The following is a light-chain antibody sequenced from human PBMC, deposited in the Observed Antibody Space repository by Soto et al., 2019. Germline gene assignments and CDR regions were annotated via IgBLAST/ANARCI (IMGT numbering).Light chain of an antibody. J-gene: IGLJ2*01. CDR2: STN. Sequence: QAVVTQEPSLTVSPGGTVTLTCATSTGAVTSGYYPNWFQQKPGQAPRALIYSTNNKYSWTPARFSGSLLGGKAALTLSGVQPEDEADDNWLLYYGGQLGVFGGGTKVTVL. CDR1: TGAVTSGYY. CDR3: LLYYGGQLGV. V-gene: IGLV7-43*01.